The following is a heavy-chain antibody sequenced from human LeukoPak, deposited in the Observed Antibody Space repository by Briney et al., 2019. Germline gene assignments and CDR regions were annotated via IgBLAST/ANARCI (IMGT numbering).Heavy chain of an antibody. CDR2: IKQDGSKR. CDR1: GSTFSTYW. J-gene: IGHJ4*02. Sequence: PGGSLRLSCAASGSTFSTYWMSWVRQAPGKGLEWVANIKQDGSKRYYVDSVKGRSTISRDNAKNSLYLQMSTLRAEDTAVYYCARDLVAGALDYWGQGTLVTVSS. V-gene: IGHV3-7*01. CDR3: ARDLVAGALDY. D-gene: IGHD6-19*01.